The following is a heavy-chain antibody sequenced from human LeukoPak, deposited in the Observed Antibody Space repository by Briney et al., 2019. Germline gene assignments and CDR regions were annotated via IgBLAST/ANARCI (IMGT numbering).Heavy chain of an antibody. V-gene: IGHV3-7*01. CDR1: GFTFSSYW. J-gene: IGHJ5*02. CDR3: ARDSGSYHNWFDP. D-gene: IGHD1-26*01. CDR2: IKQDGSEK. Sequence: GGSLRLSCAASGFTFSSYWMSWVRQAPGKGLEWVANIKQDGSEKYYVDSVKGRFTISRDNAKNSLYLQMNSLRAEDTAVYYCARDSGSYHNWFDPWGRGTLVTVSS.